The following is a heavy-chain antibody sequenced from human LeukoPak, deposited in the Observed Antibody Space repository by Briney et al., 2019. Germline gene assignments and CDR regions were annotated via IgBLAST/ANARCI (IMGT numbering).Heavy chain of an antibody. CDR1: GFTFSSYA. V-gene: IGHV3-30*04. D-gene: IGHD4-23*01. CDR3: ARDLVTIGWSHYYYYGMDV. Sequence: PGRSLRLSCAASGFTFSSYAMHWVRQAPGKGLEWVAVISYDGSNKYYADSVKGRFTISRDNSKNTLYLQMNSLRAEDTAVYYCARDLVTIGWSHYYYYGMDVWGQGTTVTVSS. J-gene: IGHJ6*02. CDR2: ISYDGSNK.